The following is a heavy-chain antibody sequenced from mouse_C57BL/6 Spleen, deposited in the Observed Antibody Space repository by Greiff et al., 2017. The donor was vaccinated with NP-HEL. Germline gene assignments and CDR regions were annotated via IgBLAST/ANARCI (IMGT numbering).Heavy chain of an antibody. CDR2: IYPRSGNT. CDR1: GYTFTSYG. V-gene: IGHV1-81*01. J-gene: IGHJ4*01. D-gene: IGHD2-2*01. CDR3: ARRGNGYDVAYAMDY. Sequence: VQLQESGAELARPGASVKLSCKASGYTFTSYGISWVKQRTGQGLEWIGEIYPRSGNTYYNEKFKGKATLTADKSSSTAYMELRSLTSEDSAVYFCARRGNGYDVAYAMDYWGQGTSVTVSS.